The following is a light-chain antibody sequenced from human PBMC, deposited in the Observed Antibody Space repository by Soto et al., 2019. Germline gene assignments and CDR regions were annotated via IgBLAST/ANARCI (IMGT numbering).Light chain of an antibody. CDR1: PSIICNNF. V-gene: IGLV1-51*02. CDR3: GSWDHSVSGFV. CDR2: QSN. J-gene: IGLJ1*01. Sequence: QSLLTQPPPVSAAPRQKVTISCSGSPSIICNNFVSWFQQLPGTAPKLIIYQSNRRPSGIPDRFSGSKSGTSATLGITGLQTGDEADYYCGSWDHSVSGFVFGTGTKVTVL.